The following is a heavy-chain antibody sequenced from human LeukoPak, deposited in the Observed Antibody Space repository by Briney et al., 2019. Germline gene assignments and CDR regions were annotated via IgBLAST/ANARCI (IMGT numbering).Heavy chain of an antibody. CDR3: ARDRGHRGSYYVLPDY. CDR2: IKQDGSEK. D-gene: IGHD1-26*01. J-gene: IGHJ4*02. V-gene: IGHV3-7*01. CDR1: GFTFSSYW. Sequence: GGSLRLSCAASGFTFSSYWMSWVRQAPGKGLEWVANIKQDGSEKYYVDSVKGRFTISRDNAKNSLYLQMNSLRAEDTAVYYCARDRGHRGSYYVLPDYWGQGTLVTVSS.